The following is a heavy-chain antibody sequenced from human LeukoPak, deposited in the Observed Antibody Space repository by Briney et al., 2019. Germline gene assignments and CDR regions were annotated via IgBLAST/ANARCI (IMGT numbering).Heavy chain of an antibody. V-gene: IGHV1-69*13. Sequence: SVKVSRKASGGTFSSYAISWVRQAPGQGLEWMGGIIPIFGTANYAQKFQGRVTITADESTSTAYMELSSLRSEDTAVYYCARDSLNPYCSSTSCLHGWFDPWGRGTLVTVSS. CDR2: IIPIFGTA. CDR3: ARDSLNPYCSSTSCLHGWFDP. D-gene: IGHD2-2*01. J-gene: IGHJ5*02. CDR1: GGTFSSYA.